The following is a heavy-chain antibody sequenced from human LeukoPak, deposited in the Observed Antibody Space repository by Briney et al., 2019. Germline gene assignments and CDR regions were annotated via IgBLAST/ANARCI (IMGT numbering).Heavy chain of an antibody. Sequence: GGSLRRSCADSGFSFDDRGMKCVRQAPVKGLESVSGITWNGGRIGYADSVKGRFTISRDNAKNFLYLQMNSLRAEDTALYHCVRDISYGGFDIWGQGTMVTVSS. V-gene: IGHV3-20*01. J-gene: IGHJ3*02. D-gene: IGHD4-23*01. CDR2: ITWNGGRI. CDR1: GFSFDDRG. CDR3: VRDISYGGFDI.